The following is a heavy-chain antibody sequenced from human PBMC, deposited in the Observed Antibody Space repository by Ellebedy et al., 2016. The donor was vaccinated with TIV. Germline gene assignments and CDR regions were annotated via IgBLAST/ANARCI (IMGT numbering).Heavy chain of an antibody. J-gene: IGHJ2*01. CDR1: GASISSYY. Sequence: MPGGSLRLSCDVSGASISSYYWNWIRQPPGKGLEWIGSMYYSGSTYHNPSLKSRVTISGDTSKNQFSLKLGSVTAADTAVYYCARHATYRNWYVDLWGRGTLVTVSS. D-gene: IGHD3-16*02. V-gene: IGHV4-59*04. CDR2: MYYSGST. CDR3: ARHATYRNWYVDL.